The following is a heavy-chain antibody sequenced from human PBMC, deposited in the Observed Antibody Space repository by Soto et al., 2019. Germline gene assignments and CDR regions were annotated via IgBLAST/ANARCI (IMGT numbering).Heavy chain of an antibody. CDR2: INSYNGNT. CDR1: GYTFTSYG. Sequence: GASVKVSCKASGYTFTSYGISWVRQAPGQGLEWMGWINSYNGNTNYAQKLQGRVTMTTDTSTSTAYMELRSLRSNDTAVYYCAREPVAGIWFDPWGQGTLVTVSS. J-gene: IGHJ5*02. V-gene: IGHV1-18*01. D-gene: IGHD6-19*01. CDR3: AREPVAGIWFDP.